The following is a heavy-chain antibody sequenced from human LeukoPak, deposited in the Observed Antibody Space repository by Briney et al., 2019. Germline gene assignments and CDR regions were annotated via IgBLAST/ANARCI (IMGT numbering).Heavy chain of an antibody. CDR2: IYYSGST. D-gene: IGHD1-26*01. J-gene: IGHJ4*02. CDR1: GGSISSYY. CDR3: ARLTLRSGSYFDY. Sequence: SETLSLTCTVSGGSISSYYWSWIRQPPGKGLEWIGYIYYSGSTNYNPSLKSRVTISVDTSKNQFSLKLSSVTAADTAVYYCARLTLRSGSYFDYWGQGTLVTVSS. V-gene: IGHV4-59*01.